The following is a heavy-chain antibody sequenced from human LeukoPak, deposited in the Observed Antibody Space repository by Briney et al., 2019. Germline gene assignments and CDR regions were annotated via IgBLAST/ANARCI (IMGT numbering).Heavy chain of an antibody. V-gene: IGHV1-18*01. CDR1: GGTFSSYA. D-gene: IGHD6-13*01. CDR3: ARGAGSSSWPLNYYYYYGMDV. J-gene: IGHJ6*02. Sequence: GASVTVSCKASGGTFSSYAISWVRQAPGQGLEWMGWISAYNGNTNYAQKLQGRVTMTTDTSTSTAYMELRSLRSDDTAVYYCARGAGSSSWPLNYYYYYGMDVWGQGTTVTVSS. CDR2: ISAYNGNT.